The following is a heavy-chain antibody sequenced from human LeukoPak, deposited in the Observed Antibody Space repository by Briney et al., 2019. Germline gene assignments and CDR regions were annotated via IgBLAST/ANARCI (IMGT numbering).Heavy chain of an antibody. CDR1: GYTFTSYD. Sequence: ASVKVSCKASGYTFTSYDINWVRQATGQGLEWMGWMNPNSGNTGYAQKFQGRVTMTRNTSISTAYMELSSLRSEDTAVYYCARGTALRFLEWLTRPESYGMDVWGQGTTVTVSS. D-gene: IGHD3-3*01. CDR3: ARGTALRFLEWLTRPESYGMDV. CDR2: MNPNSGNT. J-gene: IGHJ6*02. V-gene: IGHV1-8*01.